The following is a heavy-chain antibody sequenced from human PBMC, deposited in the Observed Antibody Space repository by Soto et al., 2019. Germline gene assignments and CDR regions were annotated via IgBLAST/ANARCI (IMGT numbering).Heavy chain of an antibody. J-gene: IGHJ4*02. CDR2: INWNGGST. CDR1: GFTFDDYG. Sequence: SGGSLRLSCAASGFTFDDYGMSWVRQAPGKGLEWVSGINWNGGSTGYADSVKGRFTISRDNAKNSLYLQMNSLRAEDTALYHCARRGGDILTGSFDYWGQGTLVTVS. CDR3: ARRGGDILTGSFDY. V-gene: IGHV3-20*01. D-gene: IGHD3-9*01.